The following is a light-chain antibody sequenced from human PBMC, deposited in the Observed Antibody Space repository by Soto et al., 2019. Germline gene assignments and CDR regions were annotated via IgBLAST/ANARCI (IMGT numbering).Light chain of an antibody. V-gene: IGKV1-5*01. Sequence: DIPMTQSPSTLSASIGDRVTITCRASQAISRWVAWYQQKPGKAPKLLVYGASSLERGVPSRFSGSGSGTEFTLTISSLQPDDFATYYCQQYNSYDVWTFGQGTKVDIK. CDR1: QAISRW. J-gene: IGKJ1*01. CDR3: QQYNSYDVWT. CDR2: GAS.